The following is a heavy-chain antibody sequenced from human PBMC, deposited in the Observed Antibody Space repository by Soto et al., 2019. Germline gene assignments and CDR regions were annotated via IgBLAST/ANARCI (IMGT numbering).Heavy chain of an antibody. Sequence: PSETLSFTCAVSSGSISSSNWWSWVRQPPGKGLEWIGEIYHSGSTNYNPSLKSRVTISVDKSKNQFSLKLSSVTAADTAVYYCARGGGDYYYYMDVWGKGTTVTVSS. V-gene: IGHV4-4*02. CDR3: ARGGGDYYYYMDV. CDR1: SGSISSSNW. D-gene: IGHD1-26*01. CDR2: IYHSGST. J-gene: IGHJ6*03.